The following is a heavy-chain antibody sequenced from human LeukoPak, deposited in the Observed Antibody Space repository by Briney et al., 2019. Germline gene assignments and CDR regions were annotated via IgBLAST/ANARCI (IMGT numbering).Heavy chain of an antibody. J-gene: IGHJ4*02. CDR2: IYNSETT. Sequence: SETLSLTCTVSGASISRYYWSWIRQSPGKGLEWIGYIYNSETTNYNPSLKSRVAMSLYTSESQFSLRLRSVTAADTALYSCAGGGYCSSASCFAPLFDWWGRGILVTVSS. V-gene: IGHV4-59*01. CDR3: AGGGYCSSASCFAPLFDW. D-gene: IGHD2-2*01. CDR1: GASISRYY.